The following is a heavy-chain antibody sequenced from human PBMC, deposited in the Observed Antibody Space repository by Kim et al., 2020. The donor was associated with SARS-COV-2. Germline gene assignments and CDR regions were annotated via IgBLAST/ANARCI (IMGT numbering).Heavy chain of an antibody. V-gene: IGHV3-74*01. CDR2: INGDGRST. J-gene: IGHJ4*02. CDR1: GFTFSTYW. Sequence: GGSLRLSCAASGFTFSTYWMHWVRRAPGKGLVWVSRINGDGRSTIYADFVKGRFTISRDNAKNTLYLQMNSLRAEDTAVYYCARESTFGGVIVPDYWGQGTLVTVSS. CDR3: ARESTFGGVIVPDY. D-gene: IGHD3-16*02.